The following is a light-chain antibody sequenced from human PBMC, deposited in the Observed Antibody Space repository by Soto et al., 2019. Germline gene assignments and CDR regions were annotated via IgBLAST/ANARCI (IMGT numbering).Light chain of an antibody. CDR3: QTWGTGYVV. CDR2: INGGGSH. Sequence: QPVLTQSPSASASLGASVKLTCTLSSGHSTYDIAWHQQQPDKGPRYLMNINGGGSHSKGDGIPDRFSGSSSGAERYLTIPSLQSEDEADYYGQTWGTGYVVFGGGTKLTVL. J-gene: IGLJ2*01. V-gene: IGLV4-69*02. CDR1: SGHSTYD.